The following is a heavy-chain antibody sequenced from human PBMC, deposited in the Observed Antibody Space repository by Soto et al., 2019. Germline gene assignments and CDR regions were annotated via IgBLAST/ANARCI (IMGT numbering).Heavy chain of an antibody. CDR1: GGSISSYY. Sequence: SETLSLTCTVSGGSISSYYWSWIRQPPGKGLEWIGYIYYSGNTNYNPSLKSRVTISVDTSKNQFSLKLNSVTGADTAVYYCARSSSPYHYYSGMDVWGQGTTVTVSS. J-gene: IGHJ6*02. CDR2: IYYSGNT. V-gene: IGHV4-59*01. CDR3: ARSSSPYHYYSGMDV.